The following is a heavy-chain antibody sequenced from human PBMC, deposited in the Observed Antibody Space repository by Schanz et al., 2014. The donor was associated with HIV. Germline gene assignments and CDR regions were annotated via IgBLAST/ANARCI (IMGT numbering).Heavy chain of an antibody. D-gene: IGHD3-10*01. CDR1: GFTFSSYG. V-gene: IGHV3-30*18. CDR2: ISYDGAKQ. J-gene: IGHJ6*02. Sequence: QVQLVESGGGVVQPGRSLRLSCAASGFTFSSYGMHWVRQAPGKGLEWVALISYDGAKQYYADSVKGRFTISRDNAKNTLYLQMNSLRAEDTAVYYCAKCPTMVRGTGMDVWGQGTTVTVSS. CDR3: AKCPTMVRGTGMDV.